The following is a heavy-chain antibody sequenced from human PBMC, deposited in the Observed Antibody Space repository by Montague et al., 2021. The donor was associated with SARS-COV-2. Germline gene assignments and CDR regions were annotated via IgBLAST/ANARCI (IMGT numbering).Heavy chain of an antibody. J-gene: IGHJ5*02. CDR3: AIVNPSYDFWSGPNWFDP. Sequence: SLRLSCAASAFTFSSYSMTWVRQAPGQGLQWVSALSANGGATYYLDSVKGRFTISRDNSKSTLYLQMNSLRAEDTGVYYCAIVNPSYDFWSGPNWFDPWGQGTLVIVSS. D-gene: IGHD3-3*01. CDR2: LSANGGAT. CDR1: AFTFSSYS. V-gene: IGHV3-23*01.